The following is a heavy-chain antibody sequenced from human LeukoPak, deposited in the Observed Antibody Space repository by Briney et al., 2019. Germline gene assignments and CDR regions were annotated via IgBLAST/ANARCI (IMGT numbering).Heavy chain of an antibody. CDR3: AKDINRVGLYHFDY. V-gene: IGHV3-9*01. D-gene: IGHD2-15*01. J-gene: IGHJ4*02. CDR1: GFTFDDYA. CDR2: ISWNSGSI. Sequence: GGSLRLSCAASGFTFDDYAMHWVRQAPGKGLEWVSGISWNSGSIGYADSVKGRFTISRDNAKNSLYLQMNSLRAEDTALYYCAKDINRVGLYHFDYWGQGTLVTVSS.